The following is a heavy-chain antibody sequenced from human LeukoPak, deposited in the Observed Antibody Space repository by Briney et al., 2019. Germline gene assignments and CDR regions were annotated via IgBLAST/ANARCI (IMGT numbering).Heavy chain of an antibody. J-gene: IGHJ4*02. D-gene: IGHD5-24*01. Sequence: SVKVSCKASGGTFSSYAISWVRQAPGQGLEWMRRIIPIFGTANYAQKFQGRVTITTDESTSTAYMELSSLRSEDTAVYYCARGRSRDGYVLDYWGQGTLVTVSS. CDR1: GGTFSSYA. CDR3: ARGRSRDGYVLDY. V-gene: IGHV1-69*05. CDR2: IIPIFGTA.